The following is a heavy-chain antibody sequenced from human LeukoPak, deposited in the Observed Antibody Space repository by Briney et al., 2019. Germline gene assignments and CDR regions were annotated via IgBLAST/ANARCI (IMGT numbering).Heavy chain of an antibody. Sequence: GGSLRLSCAASGFTFSNYAMNWVRPAPGKGLEWVSAISGSGGSKDYTDSVKGRFTSSRDNTNNALYLQMNSLRAEDTAVYDCAKGSGYGSGWYYFDYWGRGTLVTVSS. D-gene: IGHD6-19*01. V-gene: IGHV3-23*01. CDR3: AKGSGYGSGWYYFDY. J-gene: IGHJ4*02. CDR1: GFTFSNYA. CDR2: ISGSGGSK.